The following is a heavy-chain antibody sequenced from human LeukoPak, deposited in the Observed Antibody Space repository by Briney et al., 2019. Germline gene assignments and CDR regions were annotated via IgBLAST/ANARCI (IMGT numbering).Heavy chain of an antibody. J-gene: IGHJ6*03. CDR2: IPYIGST. CDR3: AGSYHYYMDV. CDR1: GGSISNYY. V-gene: IGHV4-59*01. Sequence: PSETLSLTCTVSGGSISNYYWSWIRQPPGKGLEWIGYIPYIGSTKYNPSLKSRVTISEDSSKKQFSLELGSVTAADTAVYYCAGSYHYYMDVWGKGTTVTVSS.